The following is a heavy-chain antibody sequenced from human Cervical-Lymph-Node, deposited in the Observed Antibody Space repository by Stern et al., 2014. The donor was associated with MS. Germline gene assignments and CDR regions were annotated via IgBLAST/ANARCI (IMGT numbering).Heavy chain of an antibody. D-gene: IGHD3-16*01. Sequence: QLVQSGPEVKKPGTSIKISCQTSGYNFNRYHVHWVRQAPGKGLEWMGVISPATGSTNCTHTFNGRFTMSTDTSPPTVFLEMRNVESGDSAIYYCARAYDDRYYYYLDSWGQGTLVTVSS. V-gene: IGHV1-46*02. CDR1: GYNFNRYH. CDR2: ISPATGST. CDR3: ARAYDDRYYYYLDS. J-gene: IGHJ4*02.